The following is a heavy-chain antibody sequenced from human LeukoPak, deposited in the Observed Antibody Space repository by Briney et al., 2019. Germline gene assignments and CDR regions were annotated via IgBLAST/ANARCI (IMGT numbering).Heavy chain of an antibody. Sequence: GGSLRLSCAASGFTFSSYAMSWVRQAPGKGLEWASAISGSGGSTYYADSVKGRFTISRDNSKNTLYLQMNSLRAEDTAVYYCAKGYYYDSSGYYSRGAFDIWGQGTMVTVSS. V-gene: IGHV3-23*01. CDR1: GFTFSSYA. CDR2: ISGSGGST. D-gene: IGHD3-22*01. J-gene: IGHJ3*02. CDR3: AKGYYYDSSGYYSRGAFDI.